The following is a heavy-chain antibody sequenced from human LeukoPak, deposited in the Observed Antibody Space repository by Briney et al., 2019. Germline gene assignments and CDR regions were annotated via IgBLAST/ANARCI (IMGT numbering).Heavy chain of an antibody. V-gene: IGHV3-7*01. J-gene: IGHJ4*02. Sequence: GGSLRLSCAASGFTFGNHWMIWVRQAPGKGLEWGANIKQDGSEKYYVDSVKGRFTISRDNAKNSLYLQMNTLRAEDTAVYYCARGGGYCSGDSCSGFDYWGQGTLVTVSS. CDR3: ARGGGYCSGDSCSGFDY. CDR1: GFTFGNHW. D-gene: IGHD2-15*01. CDR2: IKQDGSEK.